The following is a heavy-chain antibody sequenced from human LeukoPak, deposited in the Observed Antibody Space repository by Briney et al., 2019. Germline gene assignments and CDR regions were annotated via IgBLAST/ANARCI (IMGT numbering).Heavy chain of an antibody. CDR2: INPNSGGT. D-gene: IGHD3-3*01. CDR1: GYTFTGYY. CDR3: ARELWSGVNDNSPHLDY. Sequence: ASVKVSCEASGYTFTGYYIHWVRQAPGQGLEWMGWINPNSGGTTYAQKFQGRVTMTRGTSITTTYMDLSRLTSDDTAVYYCARELWSGVNDNSPHLDYWGQGTLVTVSS. V-gene: IGHV1-2*02. J-gene: IGHJ4*02.